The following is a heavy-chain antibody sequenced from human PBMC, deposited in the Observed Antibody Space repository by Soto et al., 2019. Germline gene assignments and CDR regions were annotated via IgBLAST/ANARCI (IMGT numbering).Heavy chain of an antibody. J-gene: IGHJ6*02. V-gene: IGHV3-30-3*01. D-gene: IGHD2-2*01. CDR2: ISYDGSNK. Sequence: GGSLRLSCAASGFTFSSYAMNWVRQAPGKXLEWVAVISYDGSNKYYADSVKGRFTISRDNSKNTLYLQMNSLRAEDTAVYYCARERGGDCSSTSCYYGYYYYGMDVWGQGTTVTVSS. CDR3: ARERGGDCSSTSCYYGYYYYGMDV. CDR1: GFTFSSYA.